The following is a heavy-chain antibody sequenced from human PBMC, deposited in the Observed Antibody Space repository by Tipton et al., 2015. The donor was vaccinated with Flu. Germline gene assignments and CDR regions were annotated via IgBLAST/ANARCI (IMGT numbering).Heavy chain of an antibody. CDR2: ISAYNGNT. CDR1: GYTFTSYD. Sequence: QVQLVQSGAEVKKPGASVKVSCKASGYTFTSYDINWVRQAPGQGLEWMGWISAYNGNTNYAQKLQGRVTMTTDTSTSTAYMELRSLRSDDTAVYYCARGVEVQLWLRSQGYYYMDVWGKGTTVTVSS. D-gene: IGHD5-18*01. V-gene: IGHV1-18*01. CDR3: ARGVEVQLWLRSQGYYYMDV. J-gene: IGHJ6*03.